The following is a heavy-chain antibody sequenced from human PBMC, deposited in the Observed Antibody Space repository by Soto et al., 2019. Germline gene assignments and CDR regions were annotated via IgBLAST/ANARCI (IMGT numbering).Heavy chain of an antibody. Sequence: QITLKESGPTLVKPTQTLTLTCTFSGFSVSTSGVGVAWIRQSPGKALEWLALIYWDNDKRYSPFLQSRVTITKDTSKNQVALTMTNMDPVDTATYYCAHKGGRGAGMDVWGQGTTVTVSS. CDR1: GFSVSTSGVG. D-gene: IGHD2-15*01. J-gene: IGHJ6*02. CDR2: IYWDNDK. V-gene: IGHV2-5*02. CDR3: AHKGGRGAGMDV.